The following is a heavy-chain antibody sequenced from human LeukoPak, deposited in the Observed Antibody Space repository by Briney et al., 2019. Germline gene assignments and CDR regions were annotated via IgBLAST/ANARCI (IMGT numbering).Heavy chain of an antibody. V-gene: IGHV4-39*01. D-gene: IGHD6-19*01. CDR2: IYYSGST. Sequence: SEALSLTCTVSGGSISSSPYYWGWIRQPPGKGLEWIGNIYYSGSTYYNPSLKTRVTISVDTSKNQFSLKLTSVTAADTAVYYCARHASVDGNWPRPLDYWGQGSLVTVSS. CDR1: GGSISSSPYY. CDR3: ARHASVDGNWPRPLDY. J-gene: IGHJ4*02.